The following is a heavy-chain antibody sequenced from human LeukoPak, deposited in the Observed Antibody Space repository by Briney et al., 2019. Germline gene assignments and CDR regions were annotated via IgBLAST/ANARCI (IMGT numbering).Heavy chain of an antibody. CDR3: ARDWGGSCYPRPPYGMDV. CDR2: TSSSSYYI. Sequence: GGSLRLSCAASGFTFSSYGMNWVRQAPGKGLEWVSSTSSSSYYIYYADSVKGRFTISRDNAKNSLFLQMNSLRAEDTAVYYCARDWGGSCYPRPPYGMDVWGQGTTVTVSS. J-gene: IGHJ6*02. D-gene: IGHD1-26*01. CDR1: GFTFSSYG. V-gene: IGHV3-21*01.